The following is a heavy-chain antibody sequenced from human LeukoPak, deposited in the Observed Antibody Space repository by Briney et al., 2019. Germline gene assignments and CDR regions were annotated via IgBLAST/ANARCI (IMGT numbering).Heavy chain of an antibody. D-gene: IGHD3-10*01. CDR2: IIPIFGTA. CDR3: ARGWFGEPSDY. J-gene: IGHJ4*02. V-gene: IGHV1-69*05. CDR1: GGTFSSYA. Sequence: ASVKVSCKASGGTFSSYAISWVRQAPGQGLEWMGGIIPIFGTANYAQKFQGRVTMTRNTSISTAYMELSSLRSEDTAVYYCARGWFGEPSDYWGQGTLVTVSS.